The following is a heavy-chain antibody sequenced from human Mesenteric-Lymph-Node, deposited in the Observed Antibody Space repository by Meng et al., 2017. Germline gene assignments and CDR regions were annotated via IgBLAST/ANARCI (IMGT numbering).Heavy chain of an antibody. CDR2: ISSSGRTI. V-gene: IGHV3-11*04. J-gene: IGHJ4*02. Sequence: LSLTCTVSGGSISSSSYYWGWIRQPPGKGLEWVSYISSSGRTISYADSVKCRFTISRDNAKNSLYLQMSSLRDEDTAVYYCTRSRVDNSGYTVDYWGQGTLVTVSS. CDR3: TRSRVDNSGYTVDY. D-gene: IGHD3-22*01. CDR1: GGSISSSSYY.